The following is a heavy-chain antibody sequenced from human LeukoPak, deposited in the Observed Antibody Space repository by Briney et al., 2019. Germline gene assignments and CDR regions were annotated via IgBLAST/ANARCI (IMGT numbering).Heavy chain of an antibody. V-gene: IGHV1-8*03. CDR1: GYTFTSYD. CDR3: ARGRSTGYPYYFEY. CDR2: MNPNSGST. Sequence: ASVKVSCKASGYTFTSYDINWVPQATGPGLEWMGWMNPNSGSTGYAQKFQGRVTITRNTSISTAYMELSGLRSEDTAVYYCARGRSTGYPYYFEYWGQGTLVTVSS. J-gene: IGHJ4*02. D-gene: IGHD5-12*01.